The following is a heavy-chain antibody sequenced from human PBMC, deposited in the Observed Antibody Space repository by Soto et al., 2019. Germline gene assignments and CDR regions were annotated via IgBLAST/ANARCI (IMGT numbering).Heavy chain of an antibody. V-gene: IGHV1-8*01. CDR1: GFTFITYD. D-gene: IGHD6-25*01. Sequence: ASVKVSFKASGFTFITYDFSWLRQAAGQGLEWMGWMNPNNGNAGFAQKFRGRINMTRNTSISTACLELSSLRSDDSAVYFCARRKERSGPYYLDLWGQGTQVTVSS. J-gene: IGHJ4*02. CDR2: MNPNNGNA. CDR3: ARRKERSGPYYLDL.